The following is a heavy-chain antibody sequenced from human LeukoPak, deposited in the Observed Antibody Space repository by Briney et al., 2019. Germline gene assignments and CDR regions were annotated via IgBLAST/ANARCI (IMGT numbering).Heavy chain of an antibody. D-gene: IGHD3-22*01. V-gene: IGHV3-9*03. J-gene: IGHJ4*02. Sequence: PGRSLRLSCAASGFTFDDYAMHWVRQAPGEGLEWVSGISWNSGSIGYADSVKGRFTISRDNAKNSLYLQMNSLRAEDMALYYCAKGHDSSGYYLGYFDYWGQGTLVTVSS. CDR3: AKGHDSSGYYLGYFDY. CDR1: GFTFDDYA. CDR2: ISWNSGSI.